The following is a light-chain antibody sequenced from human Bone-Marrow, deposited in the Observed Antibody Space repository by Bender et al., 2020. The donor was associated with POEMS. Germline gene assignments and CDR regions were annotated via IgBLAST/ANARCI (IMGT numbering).Light chain of an antibody. CDR3: CSYAGNKV. CDR1: YNDVGGYDL. V-gene: IGLV2-23*02. J-gene: IGLJ1*01. CDR2: DVR. Sequence: QSALTQPASVSGSPGQSITISCTGTYNDVGGYDLVSWYQQHPGRAPKLMIYDVRKWPSGVSSRFSGARSGDAASLTISGLQAEDEADYYCCSYAGNKVFGTGTKVTGL.